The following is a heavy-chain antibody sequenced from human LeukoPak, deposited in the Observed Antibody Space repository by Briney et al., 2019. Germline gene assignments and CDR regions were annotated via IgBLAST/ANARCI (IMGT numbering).Heavy chain of an antibody. V-gene: IGHV4-4*07. CDR3: ARDFGFGSA. D-gene: IGHD6-19*01. Sequence: PSETLSLTCTVSGGSISSSYWSWIRQPAGKGLEWIGRIFTSGTTEYNPSLKSQVTMSVDTSKNQFSLKLTSVTAADTAVDYCARDFGFGSAWGQGALVTVSS. J-gene: IGHJ5*02. CDR1: GGSISSSY. CDR2: IFTSGTT.